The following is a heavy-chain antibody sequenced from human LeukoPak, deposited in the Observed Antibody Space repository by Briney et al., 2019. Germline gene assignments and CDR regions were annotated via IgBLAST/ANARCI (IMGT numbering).Heavy chain of an antibody. CDR1: KFTYNTYE. J-gene: IGHJ4*02. CDR2: ISRSGII. CDR3: AREGRSVSYFDY. Sequence: GGSLRLSCAASKFTYNTYEMNWVRQAPGKGLEWISYISRSGIIHYADSVKGRFTISRDNAKNSLYLQMNSLGAEDTAIYYCAREGRSVSYFDYWGQGTLVTVSS. D-gene: IGHD3-3*01. V-gene: IGHV3-48*03.